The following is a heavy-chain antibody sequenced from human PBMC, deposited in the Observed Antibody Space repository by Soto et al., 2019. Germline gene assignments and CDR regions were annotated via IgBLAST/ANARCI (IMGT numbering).Heavy chain of an antibody. CDR1: GDSVSSNSDA. CDR3: ARVSGRAVAGTGYYFDY. CDR2: TYYRSKWYN. D-gene: IGHD6-19*01. J-gene: IGHJ4*02. V-gene: IGHV6-1*01. Sequence: PSQTLSLSCAISGDSVSSNSDAWNWIRQSPSRGLEWLGRTYYRSKWYNDYAVSVKSRVTINPDTSKNQFSLQLNSVTPGDTAVDYRARVSGRAVAGTGYYFDYWGQGTLVTVSS.